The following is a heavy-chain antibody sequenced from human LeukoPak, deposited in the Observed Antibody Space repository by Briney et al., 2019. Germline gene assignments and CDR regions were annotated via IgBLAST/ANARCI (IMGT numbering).Heavy chain of an antibody. CDR3: ASSSQDIVVVPAAAQTYNWFDP. D-gene: IGHD2-2*01. CDR2: IIPIFGTA. V-gene: IGHV1-69*05. J-gene: IGHJ5*02. Sequence: SVKVSCKASGGTFSSYAISWVRQAPGQGLEWMGGIIPIFGTANYAQKFQGRVTITTDESTSTAYMELSSLRSEDTAVYYCASSSQDIVVVPAAAQTYNWFDPWGQGTLVTVSS. CDR1: GGTFSSYA.